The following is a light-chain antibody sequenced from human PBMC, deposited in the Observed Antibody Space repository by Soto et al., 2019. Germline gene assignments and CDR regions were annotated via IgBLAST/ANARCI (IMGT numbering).Light chain of an antibody. V-gene: IGKV1-39*01. J-gene: IGKJ3*01. Sequence: DIQMTQSPSSLSASVGYRVSINCRASQSISSYLNWYQQKPGKAPKFLIYAASSLQSGVPSRFSGSGSGTDFTLTISSLQTEDFATYSCQQSYNTPLTFGPGTKVDIK. CDR2: AAS. CDR1: QSISSY. CDR3: QQSYNTPLT.